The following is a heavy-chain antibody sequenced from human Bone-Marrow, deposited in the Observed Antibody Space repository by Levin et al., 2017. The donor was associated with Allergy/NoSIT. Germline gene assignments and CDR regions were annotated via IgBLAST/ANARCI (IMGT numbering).Heavy chain of an antibody. Sequence: LSLPCAASGFTFRDYYMTWLRQAPGKGLEWVSYISGGSDYTNYADSVKGRFTISRDNAKNSLYLQMNTLRAEDTAVYYCARWGEGDTAFDSWGRGILVTVSS. CDR1: GFTFRDYY. CDR3: ARWGEGDTAFDS. V-gene: IGHV3-11*03. D-gene: IGHD5-18*01. CDR2: ISGGSDYT. J-gene: IGHJ5*01.